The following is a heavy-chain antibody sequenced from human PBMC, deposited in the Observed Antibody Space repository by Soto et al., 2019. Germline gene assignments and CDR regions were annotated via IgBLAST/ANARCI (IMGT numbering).Heavy chain of an antibody. J-gene: IGHJ4*02. CDR2: ISAYNTNT. Sequence: QVQLVQSGAEVKKPGASVKVSCKTSGYTFTSYHISWVRQAPGQGLECMGWISAYNTNTNYAQKFQGRVTMTRDTLASTAYMELRSRRSDDTAVYYCARDTPPTDYWGQGTLVTVSS. V-gene: IGHV1-18*01. CDR3: ARDTPPTDY. CDR1: GYTFTSYH.